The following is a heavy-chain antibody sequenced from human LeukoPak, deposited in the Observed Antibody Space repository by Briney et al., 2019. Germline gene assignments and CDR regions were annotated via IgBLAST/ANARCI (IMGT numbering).Heavy chain of an antibody. J-gene: IGHJ6*02. D-gene: IGHD6-13*01. V-gene: IGHV3-11*01. CDR3: ARELSSSWYEVGYYYYGMDV. CDR1: GFTFSDYY. Sequence: GGSLRLSCAASGFTFSDYYMSWIRQAPEKGLEWVSYISSSGSTIYYADSVKGRFTISRDNAKNSLYLQMNSLRAEDTAVYYCARELSSSWYEVGYYYYGMDVWGQGTTVTVSS. CDR2: ISSSGSTI.